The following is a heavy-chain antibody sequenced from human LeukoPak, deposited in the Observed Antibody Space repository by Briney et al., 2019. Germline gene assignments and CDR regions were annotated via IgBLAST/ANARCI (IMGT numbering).Heavy chain of an antibody. Sequence: PGGSLRLSCAASGLTVTSNYMSWVRQAPGKGLEWVSVIYSDGSTYYADSVKGRFSISRDNSKNTLYLQLNSLRVEDTAVYYCARRPDYGGTPTFDYWGQGTLVTVPS. D-gene: IGHD4-23*01. CDR2: IYSDGST. J-gene: IGHJ4*02. V-gene: IGHV3-66*01. CDR1: GLTVTSNY. CDR3: ARRPDYGGTPTFDY.